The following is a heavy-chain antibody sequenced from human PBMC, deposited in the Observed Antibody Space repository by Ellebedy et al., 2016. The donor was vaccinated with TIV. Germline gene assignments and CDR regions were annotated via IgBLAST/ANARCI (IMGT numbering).Heavy chain of an antibody. V-gene: IGHV3-30*03. CDR2: ISYDGSNK. J-gene: IGHJ4*02. CDR3: AREDYYGSGSYYY. CDR1: GFTFSSYG. D-gene: IGHD3-10*01. Sequence: GGSLRLXXAASGFTFSSYGMHWVRQAPGKGLEWVAVISYDGSNKYYADSVKGRFTISRDNSKNTLYLQMNSLRAEDTAVYYCAREDYYGSGSYYYWGQGTLVTVSS.